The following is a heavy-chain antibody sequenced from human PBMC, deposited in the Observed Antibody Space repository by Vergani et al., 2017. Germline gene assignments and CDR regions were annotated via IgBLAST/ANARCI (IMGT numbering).Heavy chain of an antibody. CDR1: GFTFSSYS. Sequence: VQLVESGGGVVQPGRSLRLSCAASGFTFSSYSMHWVRQTPGKRLEYVSTITGDGYNTFYANSVKGRFSVSRDNSKNTLYLHMGSLRREDTAVYYCRTGGNQFDDRDYWGQGTLVTVSS. V-gene: IGHV3-64*01. J-gene: IGHJ4*02. CDR3: RTGGNQFDDRDY. CDR2: ITGDGYNT. D-gene: IGHD4-23*01.